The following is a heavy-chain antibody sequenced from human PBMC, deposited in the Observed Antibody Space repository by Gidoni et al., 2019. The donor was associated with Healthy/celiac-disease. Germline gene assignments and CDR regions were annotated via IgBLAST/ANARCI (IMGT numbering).Heavy chain of an antibody. J-gene: IGHJ4*02. CDR2: IYPGDSDT. Sequence: EVQLVQSGAEVKKPGESLKISCKGSGSSFTSYWIGWVRQMPGKGLEWMGIIYPGDSDTRHSPSFQGQVTISADKSISTAYLQWSSLKASDTAMYYCARQNAGISGGWYGEDYWGQGTLVTVSS. D-gene: IGHD6-19*01. V-gene: IGHV5-51*01. CDR1: GSSFTSYW. CDR3: ARQNAGISGGWYGEDY.